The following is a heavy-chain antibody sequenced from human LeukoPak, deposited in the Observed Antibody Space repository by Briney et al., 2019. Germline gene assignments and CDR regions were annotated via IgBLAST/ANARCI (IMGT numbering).Heavy chain of an antibody. CDR2: INSDGSYT. D-gene: IGHD1-1*01. J-gene: IGHJ5*02. CDR3: ARADNWQSGGA. CDR1: GFSFSNYW. V-gene: IGHV3-74*01. Sequence: GGSLRLSCVASGFSFSNYWMYWGRQAPGKGLVWVSRINSDGSYTDYADSAKGRYTISRDNAKDTLYLQMNSLRADDTAVYYCARADNWQSGGAWGQGTLVTVSS.